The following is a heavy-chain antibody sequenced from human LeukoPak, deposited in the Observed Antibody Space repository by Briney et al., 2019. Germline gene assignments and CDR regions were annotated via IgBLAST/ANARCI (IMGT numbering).Heavy chain of an antibody. CDR3: ARDSMDYDFWSGPSWAFDI. Sequence: SETLSLTCTVSGDSISSSSYYWGWIRQPPGKRLEWIGSIYYSGSTYYNPSLKSRVTISVDTSKNQFSLKLSSVTAADTAVYYCARDSMDYDFWSGPSWAFDIWGQGTMVTVSS. V-gene: IGHV4-39*07. D-gene: IGHD3-3*01. CDR2: IYYSGST. J-gene: IGHJ3*02. CDR1: GDSISSSSYY.